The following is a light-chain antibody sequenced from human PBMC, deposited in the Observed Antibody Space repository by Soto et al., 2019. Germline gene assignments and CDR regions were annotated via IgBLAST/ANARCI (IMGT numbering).Light chain of an antibody. CDR3: QQRSNWPGGRT. CDR1: QTVRNNY. Sequence: EFVLTQSPGTLSLSPGERATLSCRASQTVRNNYLAWYQQKPGQAPRLLIYAASTRATGIPDRFSGSGSGTDFTLTISSLEPEDFAVYYCQQRSNWPGGRTFGQGTKVDIK. V-gene: IGKV3D-20*02. CDR2: AAS. J-gene: IGKJ1*01.